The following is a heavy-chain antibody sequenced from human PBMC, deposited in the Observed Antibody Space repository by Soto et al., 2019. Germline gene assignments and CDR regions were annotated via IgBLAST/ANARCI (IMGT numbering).Heavy chain of an antibody. D-gene: IGHD3-3*01. CDR2: ILSDGGTK. Sequence: EVQLLESGGGLGQPGGSLRLSCAASGFTFAGYAMNWVRQAPGRGLEWVAGILSDGGTKYYADPVKGRFTISRDNSKNILYLQMSSLRADDTALYYCAKDFRPDGKYDLDYWGQGTPVVVSS. J-gene: IGHJ4*02. CDR1: GFTFAGYA. CDR3: AKDFRPDGKYDLDY. V-gene: IGHV3-23*01.